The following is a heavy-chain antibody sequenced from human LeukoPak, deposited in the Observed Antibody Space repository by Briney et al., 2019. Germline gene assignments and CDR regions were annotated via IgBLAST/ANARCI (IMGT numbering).Heavy chain of an antibody. D-gene: IGHD6-19*01. V-gene: IGHV4-34*01. CDR2: INHSGST. CDR1: GGSFSGYY. Sequence: KTSETLSLTCAVYGGSFSGYYWSWIRQPPGKGLEWIGEINHSGSTNYNPSLKSRVTISVDTSKNQFSLKLSSVTAADTAVYYCARVDLDSSGWYNWFDPWGQGTLVTVSS. CDR3: ARVDLDSSGWYNWFDP. J-gene: IGHJ5*02.